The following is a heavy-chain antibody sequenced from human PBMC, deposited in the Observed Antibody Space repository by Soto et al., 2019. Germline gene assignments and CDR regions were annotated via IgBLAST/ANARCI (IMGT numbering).Heavy chain of an antibody. D-gene: IGHD3-10*01. Sequence: QVQLVESGGGVVQPGRSLRLSCAASGFTFSSYGMHWFRQAPGKGLEWVAVISYDGSNKYYADSVKGRFTISRDNSKNTLYLQMNSLRAEDTAVYYCAKEGITMVRGVTPIYYYYGMDVWGQGTTVTVSS. V-gene: IGHV3-30*18. CDR1: GFTFSSYG. CDR3: AKEGITMVRGVTPIYYYYGMDV. J-gene: IGHJ6*02. CDR2: ISYDGSNK.